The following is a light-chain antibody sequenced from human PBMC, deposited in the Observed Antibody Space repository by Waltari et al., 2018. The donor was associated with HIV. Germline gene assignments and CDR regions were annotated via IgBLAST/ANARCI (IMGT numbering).Light chain of an antibody. CDR3: QQYDVTPPT. CDR1: QSVLHTSNNKNF. V-gene: IGKV4-1*01. J-gene: IGKJ1*01. Sequence: DIVLIHSPDYVAVSLGTRATINCNSSQSVLHTSNNKNFLAWYQTKSGQAPKLLIYWASTRESGVPARLSGSGSGTNFTLTINSLQSEDVAVYYCQQYDVTPPTFGQGT. CDR2: WAS.